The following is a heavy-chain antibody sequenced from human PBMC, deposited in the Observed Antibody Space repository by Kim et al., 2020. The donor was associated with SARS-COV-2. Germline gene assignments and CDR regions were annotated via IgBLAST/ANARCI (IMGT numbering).Heavy chain of an antibody. J-gene: IGHJ6*02. D-gene: IGHD3-10*01. CDR3: AKVTRGSVYYGMDV. CDR1: GFTFSSYA. Sequence: GGSLRLSCAASGFTFSSYAMSWVRQAPGKGLEWVSAISGSGGSTYYADSVKGRFTISRDNSKNTLYLQMNSLRAEDTAVYYCAKVTRGSVYYGMDVWGQGTTVTVSS. CDR2: ISGSGGST. V-gene: IGHV3-23*01.